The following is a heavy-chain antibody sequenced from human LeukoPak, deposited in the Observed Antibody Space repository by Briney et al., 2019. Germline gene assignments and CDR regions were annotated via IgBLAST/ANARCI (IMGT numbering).Heavy chain of an antibody. J-gene: IGHJ4*02. Sequence: GSSVTVSFMSSGGTFTIYAISWVRPAPGQGIEWMGRIIPILGITTYTQKFQGRVTITADKSTSTAYMELSSLRSEDTAVYYCASQRRYSGQGTLVTVSS. V-gene: IGHV1-69*04. CDR2: IIPILGIT. D-gene: IGHD5-24*01. CDR3: ASQRRY. CDR1: GGTFTIYA.